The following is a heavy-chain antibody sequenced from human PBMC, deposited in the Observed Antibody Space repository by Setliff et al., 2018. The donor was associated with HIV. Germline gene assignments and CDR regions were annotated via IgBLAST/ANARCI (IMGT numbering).Heavy chain of an antibody. D-gene: IGHD3-3*01. J-gene: IGHJ5*02. Sequence: SETLSLTCAVSGYSVSSGYYWGWIRQPPGKGPEWIGSITYSGSARYNPSLKSRVAISVDMSKNQFSLRVTSLTAADTAVYYCARDFGVVIPQGRFDPWGQGTLVTVSS. CDR2: ITYSGSA. V-gene: IGHV4-38-2*01. CDR3: ARDFGVVIPQGRFDP. CDR1: GYSVSSGYY.